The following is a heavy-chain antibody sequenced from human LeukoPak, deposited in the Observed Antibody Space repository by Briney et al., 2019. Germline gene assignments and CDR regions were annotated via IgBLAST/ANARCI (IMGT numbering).Heavy chain of an antibody. J-gene: IGHJ4*02. CDR3: AKAPVTTCRGAYCYPFDY. CDR2: ISDGGNT. D-gene: IGHD2-21*01. V-gene: IGHV3-23*01. CDR1: GFTLSSYA. Sequence: GGSLRLSCAASGFTLSSYAMSWVRQAPGKGLEWVSAISDGGNTYHADSVKGRFTISRDSSKNTLFLQMNRLRPEDAAVYYCAKAPVTTCRGAYCYPFDYWGQGTLVTVSS.